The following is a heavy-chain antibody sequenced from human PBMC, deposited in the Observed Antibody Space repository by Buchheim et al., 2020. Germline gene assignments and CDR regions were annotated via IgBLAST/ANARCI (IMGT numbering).Heavy chain of an antibody. CDR2: ITGRGDSM. CDR3: AKDLVAGY. Sequence: EVQLLESGGGLVQPGGSLRLSCAASGFTFRSYSMSWVRQAPEKGLEWVSAITGRGDSMYYADPVKGRITISRDNSKNTLYLQMNNLRADDTALYYCAKDLVAGYWGQGTL. J-gene: IGHJ4*02. CDR1: GFTFRSYS. V-gene: IGHV3-23*01. D-gene: IGHD6-19*01.